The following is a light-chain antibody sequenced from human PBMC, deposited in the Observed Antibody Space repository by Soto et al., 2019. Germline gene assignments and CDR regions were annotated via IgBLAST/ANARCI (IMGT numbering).Light chain of an antibody. J-gene: IGLJ2*01. Sequence: QSVLTQPPSASGSPGQSVTISCTGSSSDVGGYEYVSWYQQHPGKAPKLIIYEIIKRPSGVPDRFSGSKSGNTASLTVSGLQAEDEADYYCSSYAGSNNLHVLFGGETKLTVL. CDR3: SSYAGSNNLHVL. CDR1: SSDVGGYEY. CDR2: EII. V-gene: IGLV2-8*01.